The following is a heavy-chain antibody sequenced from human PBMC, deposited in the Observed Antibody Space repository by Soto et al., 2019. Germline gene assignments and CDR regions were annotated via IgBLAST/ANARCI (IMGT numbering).Heavy chain of an antibody. CDR2: IYPDDSDT. V-gene: IGHV5-51*01. CDR3: ARCGEWLEHYYGMDV. J-gene: IGHJ6*02. Sequence: GESLKISCKGSGCSFTNYWIGWVRQMPGKGLEWMGMIYPDDSDTQYSPSFQGQGTISADKSISTAYLQWSSLKASDTAMYYCARCGEWLEHYYGMDVWGQGTTVTVSS. CDR1: GCSFTNYW. D-gene: IGHD6-19*01.